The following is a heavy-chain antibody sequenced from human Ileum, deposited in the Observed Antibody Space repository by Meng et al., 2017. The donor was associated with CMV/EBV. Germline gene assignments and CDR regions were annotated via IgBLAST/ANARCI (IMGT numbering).Heavy chain of an antibody. CDR2: IHPSGST. V-gene: IGHV4-34*01. J-gene: IGHJ4*02. CDR1: DASFSDFS. D-gene: IGHD1-14*01. Sequence: WGAGLLNPSETLSLTFDVYDASFSDFSWSWTRHLPGKGLEWIGEIHPSGSTHYNPSLESRVSISVHMSNNQFSLKVSSVTAADTAVYYCARGQDNHKGGVHWGQGTLVTVSS. CDR3: ARGQDNHKGGVH.